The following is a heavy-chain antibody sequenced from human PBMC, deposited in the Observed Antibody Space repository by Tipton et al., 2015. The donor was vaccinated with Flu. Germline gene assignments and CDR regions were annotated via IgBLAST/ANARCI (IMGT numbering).Heavy chain of an antibody. J-gene: IGHJ3*02. CDR1: GEPLGTHY. CDR2: IYASGVT. V-gene: IGHV4-4*07. Sequence: SLTCTVSGEPLGTHYWSWFRQPAEKGLEWIGRIYASGVTNYNPSLKSRVTMSIDTSKNQFSLRLSSVTAADTAVYYCARDPHKLGGESDAFDIWGQGTMVTVSS. CDR3: ARDPHKLGGESDAFDI. D-gene: IGHD7-27*01.